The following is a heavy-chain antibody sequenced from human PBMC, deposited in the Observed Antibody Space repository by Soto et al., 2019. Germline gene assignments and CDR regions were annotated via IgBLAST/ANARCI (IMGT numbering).Heavy chain of an antibody. D-gene: IGHD6-19*01. V-gene: IGHV1-18*01. CDR3: ARDEQWLTFDY. Sequence: KLQGRVTMTTDTSTSTAYMELGSLRSDDTAVYYCARDEQWLTFDYWGQGTLVTVSS. J-gene: IGHJ4*02.